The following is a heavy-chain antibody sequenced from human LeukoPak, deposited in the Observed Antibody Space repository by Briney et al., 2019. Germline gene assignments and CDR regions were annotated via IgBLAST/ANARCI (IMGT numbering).Heavy chain of an antibody. CDR1: GFTFISYW. D-gene: IGHD3-3*01. J-gene: IGHJ3*02. CDR3: ASGIGVGDSFAI. CDR2: INGDARNT. Sequence: PGGSLRLSCAASGFTFISYWMYWLRQAPGKGLVWVSRINGDARNTNYADSVQGRFTISRDNAKNTLYLQMNSLRVEDTAVYYCASGIGVGDSFAIWGQGTMVTVSS. V-gene: IGHV3-74*01.